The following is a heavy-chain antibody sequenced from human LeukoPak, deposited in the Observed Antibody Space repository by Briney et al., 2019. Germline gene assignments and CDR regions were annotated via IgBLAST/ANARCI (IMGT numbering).Heavy chain of an antibody. CDR3: ATVGYGSGSNLFGDYFDY. V-gene: IGHV3-48*03. J-gene: IGHJ4*02. CDR2: ISFSGNSI. Sequence: GGSLRLSCAASGFIFNSYEMNWVRQAPGKGLEWVAFISFSGNSIYYADSVKGRFTVSRDNAKNSLYLQMNSLKTDDTAVYYCATVGYGSGSNLFGDYFDYWGQGTLVSVSS. D-gene: IGHD3-10*01. CDR1: GFIFNSYE.